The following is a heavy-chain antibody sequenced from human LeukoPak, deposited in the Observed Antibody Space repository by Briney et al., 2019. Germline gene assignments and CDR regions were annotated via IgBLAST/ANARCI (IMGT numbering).Heavy chain of an antibody. CDR1: GFTFSSFS. V-gene: IGHV3-48*04. CDR2: ISSTSSAI. J-gene: IGHJ4*02. CDR3: ARVIGSYGDSAY. Sequence: GGSLRLSCAASGFTFSSFSINWVRQAPGKGLEWVSYISSTSSAIYYADSVKGRFTISRDNAKNSLYLQMNSLRAEDTAVYYCARVIGSYGDSAYWGQGTLVTVSS. D-gene: IGHD1-26*01.